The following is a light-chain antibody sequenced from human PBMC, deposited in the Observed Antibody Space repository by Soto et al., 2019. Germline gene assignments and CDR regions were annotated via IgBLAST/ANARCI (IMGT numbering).Light chain of an antibody. V-gene: IGLV2-14*03. Sequence: QSVLTQPASVSGSPGRSVTISCTGTSTDIGGFNYVSWYQHLPGRAPKLIMYDVTNRTSGISYRFSASKSGRTASLTISGLQAEDESYYYCSSYSSSTTHVVFGGGTQLTVL. CDR2: DVT. CDR1: STDIGGFNY. CDR3: SSYSSSTTHVV. J-gene: IGLJ2*01.